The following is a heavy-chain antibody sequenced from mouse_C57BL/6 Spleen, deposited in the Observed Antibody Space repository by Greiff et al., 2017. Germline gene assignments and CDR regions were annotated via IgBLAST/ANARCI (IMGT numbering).Heavy chain of an antibody. V-gene: IGHV1-63*01. CDR2: IYPGGGYT. D-gene: IGHD1-1*01. J-gene: IGHJ1*03. Sequence: QVQLQQSGAELVRPGTSVKMSCKASGYTFTNYWIGWAKQRPGHGLEWIGDIYPGGGYTNYNEKFKGKATLTADKSSSTAYMQFSSLTSEDSAIYYCAREGGYYYGSSYEGWYFDVWGTGTTVTVSS. CDR3: AREGGYYYGSSYEGWYFDV. CDR1: GYTFTNYW.